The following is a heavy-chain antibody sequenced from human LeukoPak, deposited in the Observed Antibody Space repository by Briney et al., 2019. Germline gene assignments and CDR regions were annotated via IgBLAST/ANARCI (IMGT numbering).Heavy chain of an antibody. V-gene: IGHV3-53*01. J-gene: IGHJ4*02. CDR3: ARGRGQWLAPDFDY. CDR2: IYSGGST. CDR1: GFTFSRHG. D-gene: IGHD6-19*01. Sequence: PGGSLRLSCVASGFTFSRHGMNWVRQAPGKGLEWVSVIYSGGSTYYADSVKGRFTISRDNSKNTLYLQMNSLRAEDTAVYYCARGRGQWLAPDFDYWGQGTLVTVSS.